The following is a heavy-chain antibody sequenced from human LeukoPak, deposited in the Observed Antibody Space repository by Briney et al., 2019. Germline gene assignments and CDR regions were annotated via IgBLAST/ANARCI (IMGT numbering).Heavy chain of an antibody. CDR1: GGSISGYY. V-gene: IGHV4-59*01. CDR3: AKGGGRFEN. CDR2: ISYSGTT. J-gene: IGHJ4*02. Sequence: SETLSLTCTVSGGSISGYYWSRIRQPPGKGLEWIGYISYSGTTNYNPSLKSRVTISVDTSKNQFSLKLSSVTAADTAVYYCAKGGGRFENWGQGTLVTVSS.